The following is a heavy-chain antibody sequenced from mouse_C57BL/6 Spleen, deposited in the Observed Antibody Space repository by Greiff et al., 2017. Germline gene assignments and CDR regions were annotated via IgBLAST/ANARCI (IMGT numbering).Heavy chain of an antibody. CDR3: ARPPHYYGSSYGYFDV. Sequence: QVHVKQSGAELVRPGTSVKVSCKASGYAFTNYLIAWVKQRPGQGLEWIGVINPGSGGTNYNEKFKGKATLTADKASSTAYMQLSSLTSEDSAVYFCARPPHYYGSSYGYFDVWGTGTTVTVSS. CDR1: GYAFTNYL. V-gene: IGHV1-54*01. CDR2: INPGSGGT. J-gene: IGHJ1*03. D-gene: IGHD1-1*01.